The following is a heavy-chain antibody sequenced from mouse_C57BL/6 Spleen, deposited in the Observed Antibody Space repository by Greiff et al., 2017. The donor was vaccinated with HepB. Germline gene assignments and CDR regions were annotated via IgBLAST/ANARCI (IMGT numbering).Heavy chain of an antibody. CDR3: TRDQDYSNYLYYAMDY. Sequence: EVQLVESGEGLVKPGGSLKLSCAASGFTFSSYAMSWVRQTPEKRLEWVAYISSGGDYIYYADTVKGRFTISRDNARNTLYLQMSSLKSEDTAMYYCTRDQDYSNYLYYAMDYWGQGTSVTVSS. CDR1: GFTFSSYA. CDR2: ISSGGDYI. J-gene: IGHJ4*01. D-gene: IGHD2-5*01. V-gene: IGHV5-9-1*02.